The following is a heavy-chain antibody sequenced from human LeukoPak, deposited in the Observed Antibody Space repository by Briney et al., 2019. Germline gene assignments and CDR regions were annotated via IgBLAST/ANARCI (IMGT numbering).Heavy chain of an antibody. Sequence: PGGSLRLSCAASGFTVSSNYMSWVRQAPGKGLEWVSIIYSGGSTYYADSVKGRFTISRDNARNSLYLQMNSLRVEDTAVYYCARGRDLGPRYSGDPYHFDSWGQGTLVTVSS. CDR1: GFTVSSNY. J-gene: IGHJ4*02. CDR2: IYSGGST. V-gene: IGHV3-66*01. D-gene: IGHD1-26*01. CDR3: ARGRDLGPRYSGDPYHFDS.